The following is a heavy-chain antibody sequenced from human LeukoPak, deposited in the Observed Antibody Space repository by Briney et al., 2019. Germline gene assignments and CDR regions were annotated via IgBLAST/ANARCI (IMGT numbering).Heavy chain of an antibody. Sequence: GGSLRLSCAASGFTFSDYYMSWVRQAPGKGLEWVASIRADGSNTYYMNSVRDRFTISRDGAKNSLFLQMNSLRAEDTAVYYCARPGTSVSGAGWFDPWGQGTLVIVSS. V-gene: IGHV3-7*03. CDR3: ARPGTSVSGAGWFDP. D-gene: IGHD6-19*01. CDR1: GFTFSDYY. CDR2: IRADGSNT. J-gene: IGHJ5*02.